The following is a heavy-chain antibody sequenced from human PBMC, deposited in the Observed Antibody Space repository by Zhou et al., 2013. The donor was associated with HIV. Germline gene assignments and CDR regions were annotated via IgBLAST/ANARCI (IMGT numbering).Heavy chain of an antibody. CDR2: ISAYNGNT. V-gene: IGHV1-18*01. Sequence: QVQLVQSGAEVKKPGASVKVSCKASGYTFTSYGISWVRQAPGQGLEWMGWISAYNGNTNYAQKLQDRVTMTTDTSTSTAYMELRSLRSDDTAVYYCATSGGHFDWPTTRRNDYWGQGTLVTVSS. J-gene: IGHJ4*02. CDR1: GYTFTSYG. CDR3: ATSGGHFDWPTTRRNDY. D-gene: IGHD3-9*01.